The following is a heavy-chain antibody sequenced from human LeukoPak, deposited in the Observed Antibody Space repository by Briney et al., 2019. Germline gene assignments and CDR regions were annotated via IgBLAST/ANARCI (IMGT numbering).Heavy chain of an antibody. Sequence: SETLSLTCAVYGGSFSGYYWSWIRQPPGKGLEWIGEINHSGSTNYNPSLKSRVTISVDTSKNQFSLKLSSVTAADTAVYYCARVSCGGDCYLTNWFDPWGQGTLVTVSS. J-gene: IGHJ5*02. D-gene: IGHD2-21*02. CDR3: ARVSCGGDCYLTNWFDP. CDR2: INHSGST. V-gene: IGHV4-34*01. CDR1: GGSFSGYY.